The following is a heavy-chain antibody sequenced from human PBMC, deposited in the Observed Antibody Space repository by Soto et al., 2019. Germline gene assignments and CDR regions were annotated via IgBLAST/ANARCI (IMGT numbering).Heavy chain of an antibody. Sequence: ATLSVAGAVSGSSISGTNGWYWDGRPTGVDLEWTGEISQSGTTKYNPSLASRVTISVDKSKNQFSLRLTSMTAADTAVYYCSKKVPAALRRYYLSCLDVGGQGTTVTVS. CDR1: GSSISGTNG. J-gene: IGHJ6*02. D-gene: IGHD1-26*01. CDR3: SKKVPAALRRYYLSCLDV. CDR2: ISQSGTT. V-gene: IGHV4-4*02.